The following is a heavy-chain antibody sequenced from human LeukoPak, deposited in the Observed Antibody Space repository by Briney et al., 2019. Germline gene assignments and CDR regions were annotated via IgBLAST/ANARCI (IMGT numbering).Heavy chain of an antibody. V-gene: IGHV4-39*07. D-gene: IGHD2-2*01. CDR2: IYYSGST. CDR3: ARGVVPAATYSSGDLEFDY. Sequence: YPSETLSLTCTVSGGSISSSSYYWGWIRQPPGKGLEWIGSIYYSGSTYYNPSLKSRVTISVDTSKNQFSLKLSSVTAADTAVYYCARGVVPAATYSSGDLEFDYWGQGTLVTVSS. J-gene: IGHJ4*02. CDR1: GGSISSSSYY.